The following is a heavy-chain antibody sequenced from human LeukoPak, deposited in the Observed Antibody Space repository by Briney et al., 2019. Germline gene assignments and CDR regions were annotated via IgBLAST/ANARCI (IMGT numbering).Heavy chain of an antibody. V-gene: IGHV3-9*01. Sequence: PGGSLRLSCVASGFTFDDYAIHWVRQAPGKGLEWVSGVSWNSDNIDYADSVKGRFTISRDNSKNTLYLQMNSLRAEDTAVYYCASQMSGGGDREDYWGQGTLVTVSS. J-gene: IGHJ4*02. D-gene: IGHD4-17*01. CDR1: GFTFDDYA. CDR2: VSWNSDNI. CDR3: ASQMSGGGDREDY.